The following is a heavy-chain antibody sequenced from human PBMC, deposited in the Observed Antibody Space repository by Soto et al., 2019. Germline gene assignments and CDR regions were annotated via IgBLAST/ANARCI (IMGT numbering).Heavy chain of an antibody. CDR2: IIPIFGTA. Sequence: QVQLVQSGAEVKKPGSSVKVSCKASGGTFSSYAISWVRQAPGQGLEWMGGIIPIFGTANYAQKFQGRVTITADKSTSTAYMELSSLRSEDTAVYFCARVSQNCYKHLFPDYWGQGTLVTVSS. CDR3: ARVSQNCYKHLFPDY. J-gene: IGHJ4*02. D-gene: IGHD2-21*01. CDR1: GGTFSSYA. V-gene: IGHV1-69*06.